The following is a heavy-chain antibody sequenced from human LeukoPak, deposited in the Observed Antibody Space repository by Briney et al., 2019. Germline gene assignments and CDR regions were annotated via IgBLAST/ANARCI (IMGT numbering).Heavy chain of an antibody. D-gene: IGHD2-15*01. V-gene: IGHV3-64*01. CDR1: GFTFSSYA. CDR2: ISSNGGST. Sequence: PGGSLRLSCAASGFTFSSYAMHWVRQAPGEGLEYVSAISSNGGSTYYANSVKGRFTISRDNSKNTLYLQMGSLRAEDMAVYYCARALCSGGSCYSSYYGMDVWGQGTTVTVSS. CDR3: ARALCSGGSCYSSYYGMDV. J-gene: IGHJ6*02.